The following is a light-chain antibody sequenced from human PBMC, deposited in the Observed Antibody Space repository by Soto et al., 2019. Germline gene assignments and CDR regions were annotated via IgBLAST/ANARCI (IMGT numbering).Light chain of an antibody. V-gene: IGLV4-60*02. Sequence: QLVLTQSSSASASLGSSVKLTCTLSSGHSSYIIAWHQQQPGKAPRYLMKLEGSGGYNKGSGVSDRFSGSSSGADRYLTISNLQLEDEADYYCETWDSNIWVFGGGTKLTVL. CDR1: SGHSSYI. CDR3: ETWDSNIWV. J-gene: IGLJ3*02. CDR2: LEGSGGY.